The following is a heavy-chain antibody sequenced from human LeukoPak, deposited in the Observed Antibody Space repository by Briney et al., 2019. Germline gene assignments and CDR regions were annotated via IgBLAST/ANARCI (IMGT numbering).Heavy chain of an antibody. CDR2: INHSGST. Sequence: PSETLSLTCAVYGGSFTDYYWNWIRQPPGKGLEWIGEINHSGSTNYNPSLKSRVTMSVDTFKNQFSLTLSSVTAADTAVYYCARVQDFETRGYYLGYWGHGTLVTVSS. V-gene: IGHV4-34*01. D-gene: IGHD3-22*01. CDR3: ARVQDFETRGYYLGY. J-gene: IGHJ4*01. CDR1: GGSFTDYY.